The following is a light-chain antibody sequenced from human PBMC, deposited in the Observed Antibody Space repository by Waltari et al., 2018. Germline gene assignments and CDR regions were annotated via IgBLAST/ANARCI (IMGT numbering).Light chain of an antibody. CDR2: DVS. CDR3: CSYAGAYTFV. Sequence: QSALTQPRSVSGSPGQSVTIPCTGTRSDVGGYNYVSWYQQYPGKAPRVVIYDVSKRPSGVPDRFSGSKSGNTASLTISGLQAEDEADYYCCSYAGAYTFVFGTGTKVTVL. CDR1: RSDVGGYNY. J-gene: IGLJ1*01. V-gene: IGLV2-11*01.